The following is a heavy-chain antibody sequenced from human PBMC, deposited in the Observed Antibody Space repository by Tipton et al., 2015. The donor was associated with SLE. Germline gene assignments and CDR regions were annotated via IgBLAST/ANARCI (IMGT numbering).Heavy chain of an antibody. CDR3: ARQMIPDYGGIREHDAFDI. D-gene: IGHD4-23*01. CDR2: IYPGDSDT. CDR1: GYSFTSYW. J-gene: IGHJ3*02. Sequence: QLVQSGAEVKKPGESLKISCKGSGYSFTSYWIGWVRQMPGKGLEWMGIIYPGDSDTRYSPSFQGQVTISADKSISTAYLQWSSLKSSDTAMYYCARQMIPDYGGIREHDAFDIWGQGTMVTVSS. V-gene: IGHV5-51*01.